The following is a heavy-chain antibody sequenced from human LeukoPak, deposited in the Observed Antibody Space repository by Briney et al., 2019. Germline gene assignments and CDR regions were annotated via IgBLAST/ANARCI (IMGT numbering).Heavy chain of an antibody. V-gene: IGHV4-59*01. CDR2: IYYSGST. Sequence: PSETLSLTCTVSGGSISSYYWSWIRQPPGKGLEWIGYIYYSGSTNYNPSLKSRVTISVDTSKNQFSLKLSSVTAADTAVYYCARGVQLFHFDYWGQGTLVTVSS. D-gene: IGHD2-2*01. CDR3: ARGVQLFHFDY. J-gene: IGHJ4*02. CDR1: GGSISSYY.